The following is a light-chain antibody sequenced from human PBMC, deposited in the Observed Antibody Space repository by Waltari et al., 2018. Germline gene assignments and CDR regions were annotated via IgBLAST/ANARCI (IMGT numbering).Light chain of an antibody. CDR2: AAS. Sequence: DIQMTQSPSSLSVSVGDRVTITCRASQRISSYVNWYQQKPGKAPELLIYAASSLQSGVPSRFSGSGSWTDFTLTINSLQPEDFATYYCQQSYSAPYLTFGGGTKVEIK. V-gene: IGKV1-39*01. J-gene: IGKJ4*01. CDR3: QQSYSAPYLT. CDR1: QRISSY.